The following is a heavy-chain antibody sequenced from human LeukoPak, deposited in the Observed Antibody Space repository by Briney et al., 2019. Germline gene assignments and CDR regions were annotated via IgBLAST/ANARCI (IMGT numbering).Heavy chain of an antibody. Sequence: PGVSLRLSCAASGFTFSDYYMSWIRQAPGKGLEWVSYISSSGSTIYYADSVKGRFTISRDNAKNSLYLQINSLRAEDTAVYYCARDLYSSSRPYYYGMDVWGQGTTVTVSS. J-gene: IGHJ6*02. CDR3: ARDLYSSSRPYYYGMDV. V-gene: IGHV3-11*01. D-gene: IGHD6-13*01. CDR2: ISSSGSTI. CDR1: GFTFSDYY.